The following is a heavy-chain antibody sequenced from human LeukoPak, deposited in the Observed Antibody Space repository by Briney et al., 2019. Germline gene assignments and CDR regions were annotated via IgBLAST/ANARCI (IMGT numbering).Heavy chain of an antibody. Sequence: GGSLRLSCAASGFTFSNYAMSWVRQAPGKGLEKISSISGSGDSTFHADSVKGRLTISRDNSKNTLYLHMNSLRVEDTAVYYCARDRGGDCSYDYWGQGTLVTVSS. CDR3: ARDRGGDCSYDY. V-gene: IGHV3-23*01. J-gene: IGHJ4*02. CDR1: GFTFSNYA. D-gene: IGHD2-21*02. CDR2: ISGSGDST.